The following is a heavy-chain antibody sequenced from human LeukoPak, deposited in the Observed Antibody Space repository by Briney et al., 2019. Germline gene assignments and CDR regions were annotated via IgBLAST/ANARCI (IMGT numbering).Heavy chain of an antibody. CDR3: ARDPAAAKFDP. CDR2: ISSSGSTI. Sequence: GGSLRLSCAASGFTFSDYYMSWIRQAPGKGLEWVSYISSSGSTIYYADSVKGRFTISRDNAENSLYLQMNSLRAEDTAVYYCARDPAAAKFDPWGQGTLVTVSS. V-gene: IGHV3-11*04. J-gene: IGHJ5*02. D-gene: IGHD6-13*01. CDR1: GFTFSDYY.